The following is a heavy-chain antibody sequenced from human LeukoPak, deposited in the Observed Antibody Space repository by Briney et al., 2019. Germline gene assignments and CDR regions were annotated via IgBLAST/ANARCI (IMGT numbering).Heavy chain of an antibody. V-gene: IGHV1-8*01. D-gene: IGHD6-19*01. CDR1: GYTFTSYD. Sequence: ASVKVSCKASGYTFTSYDINWVRQATGQGLEWMGWMSPNSGNTGYAQKFQGRVTMTRNTSISTAYMELSSLRSEDTAVYYCARGRRSSGWYIDYWGQGTLVTVSS. CDR2: MSPNSGNT. J-gene: IGHJ4*02. CDR3: ARGRRSSGWYIDY.